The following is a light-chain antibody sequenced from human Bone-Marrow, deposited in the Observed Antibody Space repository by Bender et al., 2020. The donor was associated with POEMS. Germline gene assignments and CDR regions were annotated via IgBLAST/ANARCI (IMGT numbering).Light chain of an antibody. Sequence: QSALTQPPSASGSPGQSVTISCTGTSSDVGGFHYVSWYQQHPGNVPILIIYEVSKWPSGVPDRFSGSKSGNTASLTVSGLQAEDEADYYCSSYAGNNNLVFGGGTKLTVV. CDR1: SSDVGGFHY. V-gene: IGLV2-8*01. CDR3: SSYAGNNNLV. CDR2: EVS. J-gene: IGLJ2*01.